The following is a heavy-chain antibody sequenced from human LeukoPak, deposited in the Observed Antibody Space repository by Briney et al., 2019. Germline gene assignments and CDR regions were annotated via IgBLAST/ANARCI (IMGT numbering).Heavy chain of an antibody. CDR3: ARDREAGTSASRFDY. CDR2: VYTGDNT. Sequence: GGSLRLSCAASGFTVSDNYMSWVRQAPGKGLEWVSVVYTGDNTYYAGSVKGRFTISRDNSKNTLYLQMNSLRAEDTAVYYCARDREAGTSASRFDYWGQGPLVTVSS. V-gene: IGHV3-53*01. J-gene: IGHJ4*02. CDR1: GFTVSDNY. D-gene: IGHD2-2*01.